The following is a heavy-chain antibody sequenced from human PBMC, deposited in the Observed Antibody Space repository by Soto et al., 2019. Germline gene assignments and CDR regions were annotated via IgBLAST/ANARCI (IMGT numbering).Heavy chain of an antibody. CDR3: ARASGYYDTSGYYGAFYYYGMDV. Sequence: GGPLRLSCEGSGFTFSTYDLNLVRHAPRKALEWVSYISSSSSTIYYADSVKGRFTISRENAKHSLYLQINSLRDYDTAVYYCARASGYYDTSGYYGAFYYYGMDVWGQGTTVTVSS. CDR1: GFTFSTYD. J-gene: IGHJ6*02. D-gene: IGHD3-22*01. V-gene: IGHV3-48*02. CDR2: ISSSSSTI.